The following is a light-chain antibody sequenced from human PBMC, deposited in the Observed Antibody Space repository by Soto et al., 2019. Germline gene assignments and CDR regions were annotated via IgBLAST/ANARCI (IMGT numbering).Light chain of an antibody. V-gene: IGKV2-28*01. CDR2: LGS. J-gene: IGKJ2*02. CDR1: QTLLHSNGYNY. CDR3: MQALQTPRT. Sequence: DIVMTQSPLSLPVTPGEPASISCGSSQTLLHSNGYNYLDWYLQKPGQSPRLLIYLGSNRASGVPDRFSGRGSGTDFTLKISRVEAEDVAVYYCMQALQTPRTFGQGTKLEIK.